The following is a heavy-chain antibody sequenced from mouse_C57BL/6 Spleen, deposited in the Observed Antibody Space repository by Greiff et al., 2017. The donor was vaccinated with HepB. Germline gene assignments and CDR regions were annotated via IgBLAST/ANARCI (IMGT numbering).Heavy chain of an antibody. J-gene: IGHJ3*01. CDR3: TSYCEGCVPGFAY. V-gene: IGHV1-55*01. CDR2: IYPGSGST. CDR1: GYTFTSYW. Sequence: QVQLKQPGAELVKPGASVKMSCKASGYTFTSYWITWVKQRPGQGLEWIGEIYPGSGSTNYNEKFKSKATLTVDTSSSTAYMQLNSLTSGDSAVYYGTSYCEGCVPGFAYWGQGTLVTVSA. D-gene: IGHD1-1*01.